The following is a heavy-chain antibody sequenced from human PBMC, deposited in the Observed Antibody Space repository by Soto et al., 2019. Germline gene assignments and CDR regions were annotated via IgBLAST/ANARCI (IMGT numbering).Heavy chain of an antibody. D-gene: IGHD5-18*01. CDR3: TTTPMATTSA. CDR2: IKSKTDGGTT. CDR1: SVSNAW. Sequence: SVSNAWMNWGRQAPGKGLEWVGRIKSKTDGGTTDYAAPVKGRFTISRDDSKNTLYLQMNSLKTEDTAVYYCTTTPMATTSAWGQGTLVTVSS. V-gene: IGHV3-15*07. J-gene: IGHJ5*02.